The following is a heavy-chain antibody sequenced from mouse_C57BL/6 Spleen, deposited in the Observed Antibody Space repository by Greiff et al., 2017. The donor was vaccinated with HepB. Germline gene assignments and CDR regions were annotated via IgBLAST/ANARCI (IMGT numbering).Heavy chain of an antibody. CDR1: GFNIKNTY. J-gene: IGHJ1*03. CDR3: ARPVVATEYFDV. Sequence: EVQRVESVAELVRPGASVKLSCTASGFNIKNTYMHWVKQRPEQGLEWIGRIDPANGNTKYAPKFQGKATITADTSSNRAYLQLSSLTSEDTAIYYCARPVVATEYFDVWGTGTTVTVSS. V-gene: IGHV14-3*01. D-gene: IGHD1-1*01. CDR2: IDPANGNT.